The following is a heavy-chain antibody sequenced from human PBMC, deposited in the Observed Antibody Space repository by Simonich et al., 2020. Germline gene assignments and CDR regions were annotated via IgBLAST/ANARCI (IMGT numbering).Heavy chain of an antibody. CDR3: ARFPFTAMVLFDY. J-gene: IGHJ4*02. CDR2: ILHSWSP. D-gene: IGHD5-18*01. V-gene: IGHV4-4*02. Sequence: QVQLQESGPGLVKPSGTLSLTCAVYGGSISSSNWWSWVRQPPGKGREWIGEILHSWSPHYYPSLKSRVTISVDKSQNQFALKLSSVTAADTAVYYCARFPFTAMVLFDYWGQGTLVTVSS. CDR1: GGSISSSNW.